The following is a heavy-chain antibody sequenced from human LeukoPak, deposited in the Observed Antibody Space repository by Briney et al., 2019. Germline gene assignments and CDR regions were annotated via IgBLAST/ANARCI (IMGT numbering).Heavy chain of an antibody. Sequence: SVKVSCKASGGTFSSYAISWVRQAPGQGLEWMGGIIPIFGTANYAQKFQGRVTITADKSTSTAYMELSSLRSEDTAVYYCARTIRSSSPIDYWGQGTLVTVSS. CDR3: ARTIRSSSPIDY. J-gene: IGHJ4*02. D-gene: IGHD6-13*01. V-gene: IGHV1-69*06. CDR1: GGTFSSYA. CDR2: IIPIFGTA.